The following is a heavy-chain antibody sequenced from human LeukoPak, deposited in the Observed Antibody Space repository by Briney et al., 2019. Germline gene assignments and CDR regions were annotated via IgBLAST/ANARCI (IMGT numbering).Heavy chain of an antibody. Sequence: GESLKISCKGSEYSFTSYWVGWVRQMPGKGLEWMGVIYPGDSHTRYSPSFQGQVTISVDKSISTAYLQWSSLKASDTAMYYCARQSVGATTSFDYWGQGTLVTVSS. V-gene: IGHV5-51*01. J-gene: IGHJ4*02. D-gene: IGHD1-26*01. CDR3: ARQSVGATTSFDY. CDR2: IYPGDSHT. CDR1: EYSFTSYW.